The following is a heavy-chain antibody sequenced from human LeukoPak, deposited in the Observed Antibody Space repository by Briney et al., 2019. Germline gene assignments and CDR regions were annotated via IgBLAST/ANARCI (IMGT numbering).Heavy chain of an antibody. J-gene: IGHJ3*02. CDR2: IYTSGST. CDR1: GGSISSGSYY. D-gene: IGHD3-22*01. Sequence: PSETLPLTCTVSGGSISSGSYYWSWIRQPAGKGLEWIGRIYTSGSTNYNPSLKSRVTMSVDTSKNQFSLKLSSVTAADTAVYYCAQVYYYDSSGYPLDAFDIWGQGTMVTVSS. CDR3: AQVYYYDSSGYPLDAFDI. V-gene: IGHV4-61*02.